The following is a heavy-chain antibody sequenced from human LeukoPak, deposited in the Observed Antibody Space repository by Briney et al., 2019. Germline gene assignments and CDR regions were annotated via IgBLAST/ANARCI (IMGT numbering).Heavy chain of an antibody. CDR2: VSYDGSNQ. CDR1: GFTFSSYL. J-gene: IGHJ4*02. D-gene: IGHD5-12*01. CDR3: ARDLRYFFDY. Sequence: GGSLRLSCAASGFTFSSYLMHWVRQAPGKGLEWVAVVSYDGSNQYYADSVKGRFTISRDNSKNTPYLQMNSLRADDTAVYYCARDLRYFFDYWGQGTLVTVSS. V-gene: IGHV3-30-3*01.